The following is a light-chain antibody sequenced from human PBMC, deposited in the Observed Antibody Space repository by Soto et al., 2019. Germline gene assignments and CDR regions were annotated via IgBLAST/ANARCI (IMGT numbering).Light chain of an antibody. CDR1: QSISSY. CDR3: QQSYSTPSS. V-gene: IGKV1-39*01. Sequence: DLQMSQSPSSLSASVGDRVTITCRASQSISSYLNWYQQKPGKAPKLLIYAASSLKSGVPSRFSGSGSGTDFTLTISSLHPEDFATYYCQQSYSTPSSFGQGTKLEIK. J-gene: IGKJ2*01. CDR2: AAS.